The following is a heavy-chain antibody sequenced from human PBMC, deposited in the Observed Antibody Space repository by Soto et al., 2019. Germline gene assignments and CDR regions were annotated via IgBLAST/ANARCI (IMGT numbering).Heavy chain of an antibody. V-gene: IGHV4-59*01. Sequence: SETLSLTCTVSGGSISSYYWSWIRQPPGKGLEWIGYIYYSGSTNYNPSLKSRVTISVDTSKNQFSLKLSSVTAADTAVYYCARRYCGGDCYSASDAFDIWGQGTMVTGSS. CDR1: GGSISSYY. CDR2: IYYSGST. CDR3: ARRYCGGDCYSASDAFDI. D-gene: IGHD2-21*02. J-gene: IGHJ3*02.